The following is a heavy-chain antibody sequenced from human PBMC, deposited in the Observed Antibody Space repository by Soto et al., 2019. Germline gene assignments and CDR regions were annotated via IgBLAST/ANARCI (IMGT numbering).Heavy chain of an antibody. D-gene: IGHD3-3*01. CDR3: ARAYDFWSGYPPSGMDV. J-gene: IGHJ6*02. CDR2: IDPSDSYT. Sequence: PGESLKISCKGSGYSFTSYWISWVRQMPGKGLEWMGRIDPSDSYTNYSPSFQGHVTISADKSISTAYLQWSSLKASDTAMYYCARAYDFWSGYPPSGMDVWGQGXTVTVYS. V-gene: IGHV5-10-1*01. CDR1: GYSFTSYW.